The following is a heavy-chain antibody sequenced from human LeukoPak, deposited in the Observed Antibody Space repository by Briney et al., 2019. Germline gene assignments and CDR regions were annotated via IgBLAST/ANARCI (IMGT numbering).Heavy chain of an antibody. D-gene: IGHD2-15*01. J-gene: IGHJ3*02. CDR1: GYTFTSYD. CDR3: ARATSDIVVVVAATPSAFDI. V-gene: IGHV1-8*01. Sequence: SVKVSCKASGYTFTSYDINWVRQATGQGLEWMGWMNPNSGNTGYAQKFQGRVTMTRNTSISTAYMELSSLRSEDTAVYYCARATSDIVVVVAATPSAFDIWGQGTMVTVSS. CDR2: MNPNSGNT.